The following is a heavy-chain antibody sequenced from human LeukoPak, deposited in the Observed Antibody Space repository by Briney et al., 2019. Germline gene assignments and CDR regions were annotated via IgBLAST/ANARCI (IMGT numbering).Heavy chain of an antibody. CDR1: VGTFSSYA. CDR3: ARSLTGEAVDY. Sequence: SVKISCKTSVGTFSSYAISWVRQAPGQGLKWMGGIIPIFGTANYAQKFQGRVTTTADKSTSTAYMELSSLRYEDTAVYYCARSLTGEAVDYWGQGTLVTVSS. J-gene: IGHJ4*02. D-gene: IGHD1-20*01. CDR2: IIPIFGTA. V-gene: IGHV1-69*06.